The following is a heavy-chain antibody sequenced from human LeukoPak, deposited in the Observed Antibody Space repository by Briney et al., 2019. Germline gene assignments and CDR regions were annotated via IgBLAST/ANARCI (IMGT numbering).Heavy chain of an antibody. J-gene: IGHJ4*02. CDR1: GGSISSYH. D-gene: IGHD1-26*01. V-gene: IGHV4-59*08. CDR3: ARHMGSGSFIYFDY. CDR2: IYYSGST. Sequence: SETLSLTCTVSGGSISSYHWSWIRQPPGKGLEWIGYIYYSGSTNYIPSLKSRVTISVDTSKNQFSLKLSSVTAADTAVYYCARHMGSGSFIYFDYWGQGTLVTVSS.